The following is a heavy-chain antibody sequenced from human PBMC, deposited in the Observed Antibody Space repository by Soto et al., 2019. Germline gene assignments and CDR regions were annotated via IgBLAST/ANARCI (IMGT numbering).Heavy chain of an antibody. J-gene: IGHJ4*02. CDR3: ARDSKRAAFDY. V-gene: IGHV4-61*01. Sequence: SETLSLTCTVSGGSVSSGSYYWSWIRQPPGKGLEWIGYIYYSGSTNYNPSLKSRVTISVDTSKNQSSLKLSSVTAADTAVYYCARDSKRAAFDYWGQGTLVTVSS. CDR1: GGSVSSGSYY. D-gene: IGHD3-3*02. CDR2: IYYSGST.